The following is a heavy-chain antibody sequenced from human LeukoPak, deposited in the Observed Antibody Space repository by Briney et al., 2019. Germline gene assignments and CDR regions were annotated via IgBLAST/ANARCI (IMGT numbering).Heavy chain of an antibody. D-gene: IGHD3-10*01. CDR3: AKIGGLLWFGELLS. CDR1: GFTFSSYA. J-gene: IGHJ5*02. CDR2: ISGSGGST. V-gene: IGHV3-23*01. Sequence: GGSLRLSCAASGFTFSSYAMSWVRQAPGKGLEWVSAISGSGGSTYYADSVKGRFTISRDNSKYTLYLQMNSLRAEDTAVYYCAKIGGLLWFGELLSWGQGTLVTVSS.